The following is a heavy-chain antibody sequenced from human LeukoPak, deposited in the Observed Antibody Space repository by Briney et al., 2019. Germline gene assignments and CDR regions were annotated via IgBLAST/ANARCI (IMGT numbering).Heavy chain of an antibody. CDR1: GYTFTGYY. D-gene: IGHD2-2*01. CDR3: ARGGVYCSSTSCSNNWFDP. J-gene: IGHJ5*02. V-gene: IGHV1-2*06. CDR2: INPNSGGT. Sequence: ASVKVSCKASGYTFTGYYMHWVRQAPGQGLEWMGRINPNSGGTNYAQKFQGRVTMTRDTSISTAYMELSRLRSDDTAVYYCARGGVYCSSTSCSNNWFDPWGQGTLVTVSS.